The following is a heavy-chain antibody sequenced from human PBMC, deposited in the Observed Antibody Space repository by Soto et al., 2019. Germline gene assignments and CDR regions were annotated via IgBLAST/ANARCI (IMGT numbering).Heavy chain of an antibody. J-gene: IGHJ6*02. Sequence: SETLSLTCTVSGGSISSYYWSWIRQPPGKGLEWIGYIYYSGSTNYNPSLKSRVTISVDTSKNQFSLKLSSVTAADTAVYYCACGPKYYYCMDVWGQGTTVTVSS. CDR2: IYYSGST. CDR3: ACGPKYYYCMDV. CDR1: GGSISSYY. V-gene: IGHV4-59*01.